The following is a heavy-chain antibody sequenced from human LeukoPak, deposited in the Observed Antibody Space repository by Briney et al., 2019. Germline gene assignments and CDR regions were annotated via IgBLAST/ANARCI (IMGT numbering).Heavy chain of an antibody. V-gene: IGHV3-30*04. D-gene: IGHD6-19*01. J-gene: IGHJ5*02. CDR3: ARERGSYSSACCWFDP. CDR2: ISYDGSNK. Sequence: PGGSLRLSCAASGFTFSSYAMHWVRQAPARGRKGVAVISYDGSNKYYAASVKGRFTISRDNSKNTLYLQMNSLRAEDTAVYYCARERGSYSSACCWFDPWGQGTLVTVSS. CDR1: GFTFSSYA.